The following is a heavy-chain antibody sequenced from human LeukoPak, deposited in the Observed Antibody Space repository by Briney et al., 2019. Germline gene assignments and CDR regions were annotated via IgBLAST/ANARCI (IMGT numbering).Heavy chain of an antibody. CDR2: IGSNISTI. CDR3: AKDQGYSSGPTDY. CDR1: GFTFNSDS. V-gene: IGHV3-48*04. D-gene: IGHD6-19*01. Sequence: GGSLRLSCAASGFTFNSDSMNWVRQAPGKGLEWVSYIGSNISTIYYADSVKGRFTISRDNAKNSLYLQMNSLRAEDTAVYYCAKDQGYSSGPTDYWGQGTLVTVSS. J-gene: IGHJ4*02.